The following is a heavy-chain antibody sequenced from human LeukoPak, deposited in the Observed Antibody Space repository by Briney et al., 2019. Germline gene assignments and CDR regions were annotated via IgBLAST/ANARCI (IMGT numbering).Heavy chain of an antibody. D-gene: IGHD4-17*01. Sequence: AGGSLRLSCAASGFTFSDYYMSWIRQAPGKGLEWVSYISSSGSTIYHADSVKGRFTISRDNAKNSLYLQMSSLRAEDTAVYYCARNGPYGDYVWNWGQGTLVTVSS. CDR3: ARNGPYGDYVWN. J-gene: IGHJ4*02. V-gene: IGHV3-11*04. CDR2: ISSSGSTI. CDR1: GFTFSDYY.